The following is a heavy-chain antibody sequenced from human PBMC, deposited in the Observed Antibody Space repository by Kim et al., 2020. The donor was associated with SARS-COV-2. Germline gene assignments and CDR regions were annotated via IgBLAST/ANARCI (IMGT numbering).Heavy chain of an antibody. CDR2: IYYSGST. CDR1: VGSISSSSYY. CDR3: ARHDYGDLYYFDY. D-gene: IGHD4-17*01. J-gene: IGHJ4*02. V-gene: IGHV4-39*01. Sequence: SETLSLTCTVSVGSISSSSYYWGWIRQPPGKGLEWIGSIYYSGSTYYNPSLKSRVTISVDTSKNQFSLKLSSVTAADTAVDYCARHDYGDLYYFDYWGQG.